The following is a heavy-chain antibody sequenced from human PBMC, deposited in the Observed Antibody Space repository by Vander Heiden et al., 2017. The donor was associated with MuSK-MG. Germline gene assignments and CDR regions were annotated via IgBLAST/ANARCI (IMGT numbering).Heavy chain of an antibody. CDR3: AKSTNGYNSDAFGI. CDR2: TSYDGTNN. V-gene: IGHV3-30*18. Sequence: QVQLVESGGGVVQPGRSLRLSCAPSGSSFNNFAMHWVRQAPDKGLEWVAVTSYDGTNNYYADSVKGRITISRDNSKNTLYLQVNGLRAEDTAVYYCAKSTNGYNSDAFGIWGQGTTVTVSS. D-gene: IGHD5-12*01. J-gene: IGHJ3*02. CDR1: GSSFNNFA.